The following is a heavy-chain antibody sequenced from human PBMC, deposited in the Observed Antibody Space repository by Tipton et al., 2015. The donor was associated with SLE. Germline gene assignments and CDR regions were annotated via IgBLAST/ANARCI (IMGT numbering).Heavy chain of an antibody. CDR1: GGSIEYGSYY. Sequence: TLSLTCTVSGGSIEYGSYYWGWVRQPAGKGLEWIGRIYTSASTIYNPSLKSRVTLSSDTSKNQFSLRVRSVTAADTAVYYCARTEVGGYSHDAFDLWGHGTMVTVSS. D-gene: IGHD6-25*01. CDR2: IYTSAST. J-gene: IGHJ3*01. CDR3: ARTEVGGYSHDAFDL. V-gene: IGHV4-61*02.